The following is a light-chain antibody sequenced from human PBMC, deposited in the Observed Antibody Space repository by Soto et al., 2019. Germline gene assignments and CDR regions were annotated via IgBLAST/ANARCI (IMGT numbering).Light chain of an antibody. CDR2: GDN. CDR1: SSNIGSGYK. V-gene: IGLV1-40*01. J-gene: IGLJ1*01. Sequence: QSVLTQPPSVSGAPGQRVTISCTGSSSNIGSGYKVHWYQQLPGTAPKLLMYGDNNRPSGVPDRFSGSKSGTSASLAITGLXAEDEAVYFCQSFDSSLRAYVFGTGTKVTVL. CDR3: QSFDSSLRAYV.